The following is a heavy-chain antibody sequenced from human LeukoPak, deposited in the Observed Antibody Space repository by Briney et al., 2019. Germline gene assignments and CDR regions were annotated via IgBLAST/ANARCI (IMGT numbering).Heavy chain of an antibody. Sequence: GGSLRLSCAASGYMFSDYYMSWIRQAPEKGLEWLSYISSSGSTIYYADSVKGRFTISRDNAKNSLYLQMNSLRAEDTAVYYCARSDYYDSSGPRVFDYWGQGTLVTVSS. J-gene: IGHJ4*02. CDR3: ARSDYYDSSGPRVFDY. D-gene: IGHD3-22*01. V-gene: IGHV3-11*04. CDR2: ISSSGSTI. CDR1: GYMFSDYY.